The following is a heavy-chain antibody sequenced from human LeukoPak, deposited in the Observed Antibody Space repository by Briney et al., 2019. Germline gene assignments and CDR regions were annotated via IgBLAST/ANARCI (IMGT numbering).Heavy chain of an antibody. D-gene: IGHD6-19*01. CDR1: GGSISSYY. J-gene: IGHJ4*02. CDR3: ARLPPYSSGCFDY. V-gene: IGHV4-59*08. Sequence: SETLSLTCTVSGGSISSYYWSWIRQPPGKGLEWIGYIYYSGSTNYNPSLKSRVTISVDTSKNQFSLKLSSVTAADTAVYYCARLPPYSSGCFDYWGQGTLVTVSS. CDR2: IYYSGST.